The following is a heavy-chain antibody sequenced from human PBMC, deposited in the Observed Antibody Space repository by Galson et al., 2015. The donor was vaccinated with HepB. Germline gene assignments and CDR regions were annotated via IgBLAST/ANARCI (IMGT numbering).Heavy chain of an antibody. CDR2: VNRDGSST. V-gene: IGHV3-74*01. D-gene: IGHD3-22*01. CDR3: ARADYYHVGY. Sequence: SLRLSCAASGFTFRNYWMHWVRQAPGKGLVWVSHVNRDGSSTSYADSVQGRFTISRDNAKNTLYLQMNSLTADDTAVYYCARADYYHVGYWGQGTLVTVSS. CDR1: GFTFRNYW. J-gene: IGHJ4*02.